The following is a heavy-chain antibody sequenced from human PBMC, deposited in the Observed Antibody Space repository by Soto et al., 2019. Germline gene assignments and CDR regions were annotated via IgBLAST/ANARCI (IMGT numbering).Heavy chain of an antibody. CDR1: GGSISSSSYY. Sequence: SETLSLTCTFSGGSISSSSYYLGWIRQPPGKGLEWIGSIYYSGSTYYNPSLKSRVTISVDTSKNQFSLKLSSVTAADTAVYYCARPDYGDYYYMDVWGKGTTVTVSS. J-gene: IGHJ6*03. CDR3: ARPDYGDYYYMDV. V-gene: IGHV4-39*01. D-gene: IGHD4-17*01. CDR2: IYYSGST.